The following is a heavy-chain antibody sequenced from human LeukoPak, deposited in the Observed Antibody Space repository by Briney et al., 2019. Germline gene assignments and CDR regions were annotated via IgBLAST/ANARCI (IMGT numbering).Heavy chain of an antibody. V-gene: IGHV3-23*01. J-gene: IGHJ4*02. CDR3: AKLPYDDSTSSRPMGFDY. Sequence: GGSLRPSCAASGFTFSSYAMSWVRQAPGKGLEWVSAISGSGGSTYYADSVKGRFTISRDNSKNTLYLQMNSLRAEDTAVYYCAKLPYDDSTSSRPMGFDYWGQGTLVTVSS. D-gene: IGHD3-22*01. CDR2: ISGSGGST. CDR1: GFTFSSYA.